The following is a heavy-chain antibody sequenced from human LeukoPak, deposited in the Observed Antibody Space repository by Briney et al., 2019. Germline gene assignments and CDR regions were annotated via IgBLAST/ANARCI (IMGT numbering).Heavy chain of an antibody. CDR2: IIPIFGTA. CDR3: ARDTYYYGSGGYWGSEFDP. D-gene: IGHD3-10*01. J-gene: IGHJ5*02. CDR1: GGTFSSYA. V-gene: IGHV1-69*13. Sequence: SVKVSCKASGGTFSSYAISWVRQAPGQGLEWMGGIIPIFGTANYAQKFQGRVTITADESTSTAYMELSSLRSEDTAVYYCARDTYYYGSGGYWGSEFDPWGQGTLVTVSS.